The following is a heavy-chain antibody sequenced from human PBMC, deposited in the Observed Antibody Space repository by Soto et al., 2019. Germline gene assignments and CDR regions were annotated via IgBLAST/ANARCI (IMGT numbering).Heavy chain of an antibody. V-gene: IGHV1-18*01. CDR1: GYTFTSYG. CDR2: ISAYNGNT. J-gene: IGHJ6*02. Sequence: ASVKVSCKASGYTFTSYGISWVRQAPGQGLEWMGWISAYNGNTNYAQKLQGRVTMTTDTSTSTAYMELRSLRSDDTAVYYCARGDSSGWYGYYGMDVWGQGTTVTVSS. D-gene: IGHD6-19*01. CDR3: ARGDSSGWYGYYGMDV.